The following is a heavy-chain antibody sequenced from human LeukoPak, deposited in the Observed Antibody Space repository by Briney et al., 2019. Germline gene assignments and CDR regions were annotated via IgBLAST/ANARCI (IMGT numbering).Heavy chain of an antibody. Sequence: GGSLRLSCAASGFTFSSWWMTWVRQVPGKGLEWVANINPDGSEEYYVDSGKGRLTISRDNAKSSVYLQMNSLRVEDTAVYYCTRGGFTSSWHWVYWGQGTLVTVSS. J-gene: IGHJ4*02. D-gene: IGHD6-13*01. CDR3: TRGGFTSSWHWVY. CDR2: INPDGSEE. V-gene: IGHV3-7*01. CDR1: GFTFSSWW.